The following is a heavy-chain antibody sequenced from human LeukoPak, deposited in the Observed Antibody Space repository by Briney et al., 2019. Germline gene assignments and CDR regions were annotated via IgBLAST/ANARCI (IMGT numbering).Heavy chain of an antibody. V-gene: IGHV3-73*01. CDR2: IRSKANSYAT. D-gene: IGHD6-19*01. J-gene: IGHJ5*01. CDR3: TRQRGYSSGWYDC. CDR1: GFTFSGSA. Sequence: GGSLKLSCAASGFTFSGSAMHWVRQASGKGLEWVGRIRSKANSYATAYAASVKGRFTISRDDSKNTVYLQMNSLKTEDTAVYYCTRQRGYSSGWYDCWGQGTLVTVSS.